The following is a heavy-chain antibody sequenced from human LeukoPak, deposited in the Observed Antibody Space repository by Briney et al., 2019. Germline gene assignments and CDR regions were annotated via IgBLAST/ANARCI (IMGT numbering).Heavy chain of an antibody. CDR3: ARALSWTTDSYYYMDV. CDR1: GYTFTSYD. D-gene: IGHD3/OR15-3a*01. V-gene: IGHV1-8*01. J-gene: IGHJ6*03. Sequence: GASVKVSCKASGYTFTSYDINWVRQATGQGLEWMGWMNPNSGNTGYAQKIQGRVTMTKNTSITTAYMELNSLRSEDTAVYYCARALSWTTDSYYYMDVWGKGTTVTVSS. CDR2: MNPNSGNT.